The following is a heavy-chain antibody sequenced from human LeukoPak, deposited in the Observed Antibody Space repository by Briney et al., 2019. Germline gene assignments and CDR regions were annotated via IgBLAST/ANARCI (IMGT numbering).Heavy chain of an antibody. CDR2: MNPNSGNT. CDR3: AKCMIRGALPEPCYFDY. D-gene: IGHD3-10*01. V-gene: IGHV1-8*01. CDR1: GYTFTSYD. Sequence: ASVKVSCKASGYTFTSYDINWVRQATGQGLEWMGWMNPNSGNTGYAQKFQGRVTMTRNTSISTAYMELSSLRSEDTAVYYCAKCMIRGALPEPCYFDYWGQGTLVTVSS. J-gene: IGHJ4*02.